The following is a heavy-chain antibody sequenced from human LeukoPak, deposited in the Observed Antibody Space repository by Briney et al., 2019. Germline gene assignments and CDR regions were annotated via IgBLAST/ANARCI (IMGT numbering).Heavy chain of an antibody. J-gene: IGHJ3*02. Sequence: SETLSLTCTVSGYSISSGYYWGWIRQPPGKGLEWIGYIYYSGSTYYNPSLKSRVTFSLDTSKNQLSLNLRSVTAADTAMYYCANLFYGDYGFAFDIWGQGTVVTVSS. CDR3: ANLFYGDYGFAFDI. CDR2: IYYSGST. V-gene: IGHV4-38-2*02. CDR1: GYSISSGYY. D-gene: IGHD4-17*01.